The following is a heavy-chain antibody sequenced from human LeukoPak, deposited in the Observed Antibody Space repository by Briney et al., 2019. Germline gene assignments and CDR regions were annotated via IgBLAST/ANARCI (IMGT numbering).Heavy chain of an antibody. CDR3: ATGKYSGYYDY. CDR1: GGSIGTDSYY. Sequence: SETLSLTCSVSGGSIGTDSYYGGWVRQPPGKGLEWIGSMYYGGTAYFNPSLKSRVTLSVDTSKNDFSLRLSSVTAADSAVYFCATGKYSGYYDYWGQGTLVTVSS. J-gene: IGHJ4*02. V-gene: IGHV4-39*02. CDR2: MYYGGTA. D-gene: IGHD5-12*01.